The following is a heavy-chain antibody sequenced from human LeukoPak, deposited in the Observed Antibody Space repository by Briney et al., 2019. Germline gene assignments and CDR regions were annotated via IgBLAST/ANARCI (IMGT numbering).Heavy chain of an antibody. J-gene: IGHJ4*02. CDR3: ARGGRTGYYYVVDH. D-gene: IGHD3-22*01. CDR1: GGSISGYY. Sequence: SETLSLTCTVSGGSISGYYWSWIRQPPGKGLEWIGEINHSGSTNYNPSLKSRVTISVDTSKNQFSLKLSSVTAADTAVYYCARGGRTGYYYVVDHWGQGTLVTVSS. CDR2: INHSGST. V-gene: IGHV4-34*01.